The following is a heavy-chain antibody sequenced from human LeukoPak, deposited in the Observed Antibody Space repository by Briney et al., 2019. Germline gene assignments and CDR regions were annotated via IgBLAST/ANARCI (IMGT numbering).Heavy chain of an antibody. D-gene: IGHD6-19*01. V-gene: IGHV3-30*03. J-gene: IGHJ4*02. CDR3: ARVTSSGWYGGFDY. Sequence: GGSLRLSCAASGFTFSSYGMHWVRQAPGKGLEWVAVISYDGSTQYYADSVKGRFTISRDNSKNTLYLQMNSLRAEDTAVYYCARVTSSGWYGGFDYWGQGTLVTVSS. CDR2: ISYDGSTQ. CDR1: GFTFSSYG.